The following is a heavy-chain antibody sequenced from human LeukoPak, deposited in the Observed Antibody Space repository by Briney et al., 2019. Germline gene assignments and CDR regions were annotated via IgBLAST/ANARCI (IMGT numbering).Heavy chain of an antibody. CDR2: IYYSGNT. CDR3: ARQLPPYYYIMDV. Sequence: SETLSLTCAVSGGSISNYYWSWIRQPPGKGLEWIGYIYYSGNTNYNPSLKSRVTISVDTSKNHFSLKLSSVIAADTAVYYCARQLPPYYYIMDVWGQGTTVTISS. D-gene: IGHD5-24*01. J-gene: IGHJ6*02. CDR1: GGSISNYY. V-gene: IGHV4-59*01.